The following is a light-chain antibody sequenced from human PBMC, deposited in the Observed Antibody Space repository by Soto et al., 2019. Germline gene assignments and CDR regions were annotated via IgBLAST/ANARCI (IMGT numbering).Light chain of an antibody. V-gene: IGKV3-20*01. J-gene: IGKJ1*01. Sequence: EIVLTQSPGSLSLSPGERATLSCRASQSVSSGHLAWYQQKPGQAPRLLMYGTSSRATDIPDRFSGSGSGTDFTLIISRLEPEDFAVYYCQQYGSSPPWTFGQGTKVDIK. CDR2: GTS. CDR3: QQYGSSPPWT. CDR1: QSVSSGH.